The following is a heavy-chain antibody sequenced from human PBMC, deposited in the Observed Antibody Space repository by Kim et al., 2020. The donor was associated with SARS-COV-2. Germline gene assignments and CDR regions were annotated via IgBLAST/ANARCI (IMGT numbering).Heavy chain of an antibody. CDR3: AKNGYSYGSRGYYGMDV. V-gene: IGHV5-10-1*01. CDR2: IDPSDSYT. Sequence: GESLKISCKGSGYSFTSYWISWVRQMPGKGLEWMGRIDPSDSYTNYSPSFQGHVTISADKSISTAYLQWSSLKASDTAMYYCAKNGYSYGSRGYYGMDVWGQGTTVTVSS. CDR1: GYSFTSYW. D-gene: IGHD5-18*01. J-gene: IGHJ6*02.